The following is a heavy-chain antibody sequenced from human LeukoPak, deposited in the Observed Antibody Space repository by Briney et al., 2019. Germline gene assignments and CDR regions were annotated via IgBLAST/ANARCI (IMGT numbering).Heavy chain of an antibody. V-gene: IGHV4-30-2*01. CDR3: ARGTIFGVVPFDY. J-gene: IGHJ4*02. Sequence: SETLSLTCTVSGGSISNDGYSWSWIRQPPGKGLGWIGYIYHSGSTYYNPSLKSRVTISVDRSKNQFSLELSSVTAADTAVYYCARGTIFGVVPFDYWGQGTLVTVSS. CDR2: IYHSGST. CDR1: GGSISNDGYS. D-gene: IGHD3-3*01.